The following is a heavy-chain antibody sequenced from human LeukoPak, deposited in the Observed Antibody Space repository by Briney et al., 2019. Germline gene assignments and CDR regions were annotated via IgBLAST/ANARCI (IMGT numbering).Heavy chain of an antibody. CDR3: AKQARDSSSWYVDY. Sequence: GGSLRLSCAASGIIVSSNYMSWVRQAPGKGLEWVSAISGSGGSTYYADSVKGRFTISRDNSKNTLYLQMNSLRAEDTAVYYCAKQARDSSSWYVDYWGQGTLVTVSS. V-gene: IGHV3-23*01. D-gene: IGHD6-13*01. CDR1: GIIVSSNY. J-gene: IGHJ4*02. CDR2: ISGSGGST.